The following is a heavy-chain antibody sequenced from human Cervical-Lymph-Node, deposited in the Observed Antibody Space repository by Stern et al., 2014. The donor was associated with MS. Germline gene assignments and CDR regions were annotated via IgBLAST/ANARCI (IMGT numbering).Heavy chain of an antibody. D-gene: IGHD5-18*01. CDR1: GGNFSVLA. CDR2: IITILETA. Sequence: VQLVQSGAEVKKPESSVRVSCQASGGNFSVLAISWVLQAPGQGLEWMGGIITILETASYAQKVKGRLTINADRSPSRVDKEMTSLRSEDTAVFYCALLRYTSGPEFWGQGTPVTVSS. J-gene: IGHJ4*02. CDR3: ALLRYTSGPEF. V-gene: IGHV1-69*01.